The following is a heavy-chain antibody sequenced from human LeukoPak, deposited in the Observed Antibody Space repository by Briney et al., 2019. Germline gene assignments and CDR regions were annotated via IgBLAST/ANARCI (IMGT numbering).Heavy chain of an antibody. CDR2: ISGSGGST. Sequence: GGSLRLSCAASGFTFSSYAMSWVRQAPGKGLEWVSAISGSGGSTYYADSVKGRFTISRDNSKNTLYLQMNSLRAEDTAVYYCAKFGQGGGSYRYYYYYGMDVCGQGTTVTVSS. D-gene: IGHD1-26*01. J-gene: IGHJ6*02. V-gene: IGHV3-23*01. CDR1: GFTFSSYA. CDR3: AKFGQGGGSYRYYYYYGMDV.